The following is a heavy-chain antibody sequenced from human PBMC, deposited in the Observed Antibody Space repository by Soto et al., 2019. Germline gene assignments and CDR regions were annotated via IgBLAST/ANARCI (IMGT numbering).Heavy chain of an antibody. J-gene: IGHJ3*02. V-gene: IGHV3-23*01. CDR2: ITSGGGDT. CDR1: GFTFSNAW. CDR3: AKGDCSGGSCYFSAFDI. D-gene: IGHD2-15*01. Sequence: PGGSLRLSCAASGFTFSNAWMNWVRQAPGKGLEWVSGITSGGGDTYYVDSVKGRFTISRDNSKNTLFLQMNSLRAEDTAVYFCAKGDCSGGSCYFSAFDIWGQGTMVTVSS.